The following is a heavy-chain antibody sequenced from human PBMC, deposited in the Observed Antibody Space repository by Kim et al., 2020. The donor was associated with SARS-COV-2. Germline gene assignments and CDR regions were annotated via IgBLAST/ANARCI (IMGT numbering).Heavy chain of an antibody. V-gene: IGHV1-18*01. D-gene: IGHD2-2*01. J-gene: IGHJ6*03. CDR2: ISAYNGNT. CDR1: GYTFTSYG. Sequence: ASVKVSCQASGYTFTSYGISWVRQAPGQGLEWMGWISAYNGNTNYAQKLQGRVTMTTDTSTSTAYMELRSLRSDDTAVYYCARDPSFPVVVPDDYYMDVWGKGTTVIGS. CDR3: ARDPSFPVVVPDDYYMDV.